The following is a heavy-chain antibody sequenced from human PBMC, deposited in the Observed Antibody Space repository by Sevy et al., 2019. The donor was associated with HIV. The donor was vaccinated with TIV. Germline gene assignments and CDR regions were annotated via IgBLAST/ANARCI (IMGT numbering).Heavy chain of an antibody. CDR3: TTDIAAAGKGDLDY. V-gene: IGHV3-15*01. D-gene: IGHD6-13*01. CDR2: IKSKNDGGTT. Sequence: GGSLRLSCAASGFTFRNAWMNWVRQAPGKGLEWVGHIKSKNDGGTTDYVAPVKGRFTISRDDSKNTHYLQMNSLKIEDTAVYYCTTDIAAAGKGDLDYWGQGTLVTVSS. J-gene: IGHJ4*02. CDR1: GFTFRNAW.